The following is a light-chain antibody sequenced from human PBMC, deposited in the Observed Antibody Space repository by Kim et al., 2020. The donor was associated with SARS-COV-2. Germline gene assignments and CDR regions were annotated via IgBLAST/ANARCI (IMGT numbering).Light chain of an antibody. CDR1: SGSMASNY. CDR3: QSYDSSNWV. J-gene: IGLJ3*02. V-gene: IGLV6-57*04. Sequence: NFMLTQPHSVSESPGKTVTISCTRSSGSMASNYVQWYQQRPGSAPTTVIYEDNQRPSGVPDRFSVSIDSSSNSASLTISGLKTEDEADYYCQSYDSSNWVFGGGTQLTVL. CDR2: EDN.